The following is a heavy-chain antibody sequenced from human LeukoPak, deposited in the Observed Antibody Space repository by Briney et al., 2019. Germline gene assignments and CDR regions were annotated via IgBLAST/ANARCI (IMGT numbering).Heavy chain of an antibody. CDR2: INHSGST. J-gene: IGHJ4*02. CDR3: ARFSPFYYDSSGYYYGRVQYYFDY. CDR1: GGSFSGYY. V-gene: IGHV4-34*01. D-gene: IGHD3-22*01. Sequence: SETLSLTCAVYGGSFSGYYWSWIRQPPGKGLEWIGEINHSGSTNYNPSLKSRVTISVDTSKNQFSLKLSSVTAADTAVYYCARFSPFYYDSSGYYYGRVQYYFDYWGQGTLVTVSS.